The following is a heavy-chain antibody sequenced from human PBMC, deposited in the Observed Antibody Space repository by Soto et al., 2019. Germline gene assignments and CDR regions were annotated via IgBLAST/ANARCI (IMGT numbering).Heavy chain of an antibody. CDR1: GGSISSGGYS. Sequence: TLSLTCAVSGGSISSGGYSWSWIRQPPGKGLECIGYIFHSGSTYYNPSLESRVTISVDRSKNQFSMKLTSLTAAETAVYYCARGSYGSVVTQAYFDVWGPGSLVTVSS. CDR2: IFHSGST. D-gene: IGHD3-10*01. J-gene: IGHJ4*02. V-gene: IGHV4-30-2*01. CDR3: ARGSYGSVVTQAYFDV.